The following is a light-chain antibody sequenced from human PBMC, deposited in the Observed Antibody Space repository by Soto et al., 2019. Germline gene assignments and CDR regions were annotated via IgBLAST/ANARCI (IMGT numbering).Light chain of an antibody. V-gene: IGKV1-5*03. J-gene: IGKJ1*01. CDR1: QSISSW. Sequence: DIQMTQSPSTLSASVGDRVTITCRASQSISSWLAWYQQKPGKAPKLLIYKASSLESGVPSRFSGSGSGTEFTLTISSLPPDDFATYYCQQFETFGQGTKVEIK. CDR2: KAS. CDR3: QQFET.